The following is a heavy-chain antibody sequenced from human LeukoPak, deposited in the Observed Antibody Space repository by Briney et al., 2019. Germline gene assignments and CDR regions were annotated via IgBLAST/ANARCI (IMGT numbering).Heavy chain of an antibody. Sequence: PSETLSLTCNVSGDPLNDILYYWGWIRQSPGKGLEWIGAFYSSGSTSSHSSLKSRVTISVDTSRTQLSLKLDSVTDTDTAVYYCVRDGRFDSACFDSWGPGILVTVSS. CDR2: FYSSGST. D-gene: IGHD6-19*01. CDR3: VRDGRFDSACFDS. V-gene: IGHV4-39*07. CDR1: GDPLNDILYY. J-gene: IGHJ4*02.